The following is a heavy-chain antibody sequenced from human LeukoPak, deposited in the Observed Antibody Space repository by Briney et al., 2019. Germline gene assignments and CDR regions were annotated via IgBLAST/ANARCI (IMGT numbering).Heavy chain of an antibody. CDR3: ANTPREYSSSSPPNY. V-gene: IGHV3-30*01. CDR2: ISYDGNQK. CDR1: GFTFSTYA. J-gene: IGHJ4*02. D-gene: IGHD6-6*01. Sequence: GGSLRLSCAASGFTFSTYAIHWVRQAPGKGLEWVAVISYDGNQKFYADSVKGRFTISRDNSKNTLYLQMNSLRAEDTAVYHCANTPREYSSSSPPNYWGQGTLVTVSS.